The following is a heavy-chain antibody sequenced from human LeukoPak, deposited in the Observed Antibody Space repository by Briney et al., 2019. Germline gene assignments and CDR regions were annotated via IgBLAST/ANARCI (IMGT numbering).Heavy chain of an antibody. J-gene: IGHJ6*03. CDR3: ARVVGLTGYSSSWYSGYYYYMDV. CDR1: GGTFSSYA. CDR2: IIPIFGTA. V-gene: IGHV1-69*06. D-gene: IGHD6-13*01. Sequence: SVEVSCKASGGTFSSYAISWVRQAPGQGLEWMGGIIPIFGTANYAQKFQGRVTITADKSTSTAYMELSSLRSEDTAVYYCARVVGLTGYSSSWYSGYYYYMDVWGQGTLVTVSS.